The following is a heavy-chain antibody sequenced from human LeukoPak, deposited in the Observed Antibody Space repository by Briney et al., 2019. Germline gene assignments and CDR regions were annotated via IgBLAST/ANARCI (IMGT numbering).Heavy chain of an antibody. Sequence: ASVKVSCKASGYTFTGYYMHWVRQAPGQGLEWMGWISPNSGGTNYAQKFQGWVTMTRDTSISTAYVELSRLRSDDTAVYYCARGYCSSTSCPTNWFDPWGQGTLVTVSS. CDR3: ARGYCSSTSCPTNWFDP. CDR1: GYTFTGYY. V-gene: IGHV1-2*04. J-gene: IGHJ5*02. D-gene: IGHD2-2*01. CDR2: ISPNSGGT.